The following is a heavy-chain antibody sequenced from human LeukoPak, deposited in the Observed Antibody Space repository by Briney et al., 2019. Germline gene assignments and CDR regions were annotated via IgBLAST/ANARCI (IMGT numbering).Heavy chain of an antibody. CDR2: ISGSGGST. J-gene: IGHJ6*03. V-gene: IGHV3-23*01. CDR3: AKIAGVLEREGVDDYYYYMDV. Sequence: GGSLRLSCAASGFTFSSYAMSWVRQAPGKGLEWVSAISGSGGSTYYADSVKGRFTISRDNSKNTLYLQMNSLRAEDTAVYYCAKIAGVLEREGVDDYYYYMDVWGKGTTVTVSS. CDR1: GFTFSSYA. D-gene: IGHD1-1*01.